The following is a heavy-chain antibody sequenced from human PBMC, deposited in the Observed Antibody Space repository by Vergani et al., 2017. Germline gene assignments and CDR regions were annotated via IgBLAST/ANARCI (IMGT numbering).Heavy chain of an antibody. CDR3: ARGLRGIAARRIDY. D-gene: IGHD6-6*01. V-gene: IGHV4-34*01. CDR1: GGSFSGYY. Sequence: QVQLQQWGAGLLKPSETLSLTCAVYGGSFSGYYWSWIRQPPGKGLEWIGEINHSGSTNYNPSLKSRVTVSVDTSKNQFSLKLSSVTAADTAVYYCARGLRGIAARRIDYWGQGTLVTVSS. CDR2: INHSGST. J-gene: IGHJ4*02.